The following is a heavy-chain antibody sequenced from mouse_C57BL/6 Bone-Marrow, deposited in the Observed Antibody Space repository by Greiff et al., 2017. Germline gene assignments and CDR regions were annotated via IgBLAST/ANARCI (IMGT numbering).Heavy chain of an antibody. J-gene: IGHJ1*03. CDR2: IWSGGST. D-gene: IGHD1-1*01. CDR3: ARKGGVTTVVAHFDV. CDR1: GFSLTSYG. V-gene: IGHV2-2*01. Sequence: VKLQESGPGLVQPSQSLSITCTVSGFSLTSYGVHWVRQSPGKGLEWLGVIWSGGSTDYNAAFISRLSISKDNSKSQVFFKMNSLQADDTAIYYCARKGGVTTVVAHFDVWGTGTTVTVSS.